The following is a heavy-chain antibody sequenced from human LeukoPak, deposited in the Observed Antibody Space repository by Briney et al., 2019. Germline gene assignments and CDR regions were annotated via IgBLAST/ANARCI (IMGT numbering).Heavy chain of an antibody. Sequence: SQTLSLTCAISGDSVSGNSVAWNWIRQSPSRGLEWLGRAYYRSKWYYDYAVSVQGRITINPDTSKNQFSLQLNSVTPEDTAVYYCARSGGEQRLGNWFDPWGQGTLVTVSS. D-gene: IGHD6-25*01. CDR2: AYYRSKWYY. J-gene: IGHJ5*02. CDR1: GDSVSGNSVA. V-gene: IGHV6-1*01. CDR3: ARSGGEQRLGNWFDP.